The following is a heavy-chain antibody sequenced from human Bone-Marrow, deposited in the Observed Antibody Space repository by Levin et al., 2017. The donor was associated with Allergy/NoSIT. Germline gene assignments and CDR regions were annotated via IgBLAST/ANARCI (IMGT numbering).Heavy chain of an antibody. J-gene: IGHJ4*02. Sequence: PSETLSLTCSVFGGSISNNPNYWGWVRQPPGKGLEWIGNLYYTGSTNYSPILKNRVAMSRATSKNQFSLRITSVTATDTAVYYCVRAFSGWLGSAFAYWGPGVLVTVSS. CDR1: GGSISNNPNY. CDR3: VRAFSGWLGSAFAY. D-gene: IGHD6-19*01. V-gene: IGHV4-39*01. CDR2: LYYTGST.